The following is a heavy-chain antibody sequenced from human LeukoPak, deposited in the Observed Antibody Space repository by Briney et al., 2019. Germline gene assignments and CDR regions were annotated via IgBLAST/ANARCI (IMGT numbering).Heavy chain of an antibody. Sequence: ASVKVSCKASGYTFTSYYIHWVRQAPGQGLEWMGWINHNSGGTNYAQRFQGRVTMTRDTSISTAYMELSRLRSDDTAVYYCASQGGVGAAGTFDYWGQGTLVTVSS. V-gene: IGHV1-2*02. CDR2: INHNSGGT. CDR1: GYTFTSYY. CDR3: ASQGGVGAAGTFDY. J-gene: IGHJ4*02. D-gene: IGHD1-26*01.